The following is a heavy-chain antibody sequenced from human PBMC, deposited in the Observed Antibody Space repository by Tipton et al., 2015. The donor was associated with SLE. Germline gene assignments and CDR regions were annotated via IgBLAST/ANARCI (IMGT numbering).Heavy chain of an antibody. CDR3: ARGRVYNWSYVHFDY. CDR2: VHNSGST. J-gene: IGHJ4*02. CDR1: GGSFSGYY. Sequence: TLSLTCAVYGGSFSGYYWSWIRQPPGKGLEWIAYVHNSGSTYYNPSLKSRVTISVDTSKNQFSLKLSSVTAADTAVYYCARGRVYNWSYVHFDYWGQGTLVTVSS. V-gene: IGHV4-34*01. D-gene: IGHD1-7*01.